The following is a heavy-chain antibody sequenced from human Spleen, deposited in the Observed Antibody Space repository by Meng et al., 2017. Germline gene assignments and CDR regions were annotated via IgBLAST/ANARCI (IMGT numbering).Heavy chain of an antibody. CDR3: TNDRLHH. CDR1: GFTFTTYS. J-gene: IGHJ1*01. Sequence: GESLKISCAASGFTFTTYSMNWVRQAPGRGLEWVSSISSSTTYIHYADSVKGRFTISRDNAKNTVYLQMNSLRDEDTALYYCTNDRLHHWGQGALVTVSS. D-gene: IGHD1-1*01. V-gene: IGHV3-21*01. CDR2: ISSSTTYI.